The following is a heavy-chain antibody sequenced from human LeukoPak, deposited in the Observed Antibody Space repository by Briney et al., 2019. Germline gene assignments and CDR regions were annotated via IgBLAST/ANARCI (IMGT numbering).Heavy chain of an antibody. CDR3: ASSRDGYNEGAFDI. D-gene: IGHD5-24*01. CDR2: IIPIFGTA. CDR1: GGTFSSYA. V-gene: IGHV1-69*05. J-gene: IGHJ3*02. Sequence: SVKVSCKASGGTFSSYAISWVRQARGQGLEWMGRIIPIFGTANYAQKFQGRVTITTDESTSTAYMELSSLRSEDTAVYYCASSRDGYNEGAFDIWGQGTMVTVSS.